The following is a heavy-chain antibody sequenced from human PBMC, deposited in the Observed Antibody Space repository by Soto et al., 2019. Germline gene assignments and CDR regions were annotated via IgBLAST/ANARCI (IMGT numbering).Heavy chain of an antibody. J-gene: IGHJ4*02. D-gene: IGHD3-3*01. CDR2: ISAYNGNT. CDR3: ARVQGGSVATIFGVVITPLPSDY. CDR1: GYTFTSYG. Sequence: ASLKVSCKASGYTFTSYGISWVRQAPGQGLEWMGWISAYNGNTNYAQKLQGRVTMTTDTSASTAYMELRSLRSDDTAVYYCARVQGGSVATIFGVVITPLPSDYWGQGTLVTVSS. V-gene: IGHV1-18*01.